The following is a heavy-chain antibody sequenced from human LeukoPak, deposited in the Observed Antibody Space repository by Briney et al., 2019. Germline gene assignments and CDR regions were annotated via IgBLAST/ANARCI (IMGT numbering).Heavy chain of an antibody. D-gene: IGHD5-18*01. CDR1: GYTFTSYG. J-gene: IGHJ3*02. Sequence: RASVKVSCKASGYTFTSYGISWVRQAPGQGLEWMGWISAYNGNTNYAQKLQGRVTMTTDTSTSTAYMELRSLRSDDTAVYYCARQDTAMVTGAFDIWGQGTMVNVSS. CDR2: ISAYNGNT. V-gene: IGHV1-18*01. CDR3: ARQDTAMVTGAFDI.